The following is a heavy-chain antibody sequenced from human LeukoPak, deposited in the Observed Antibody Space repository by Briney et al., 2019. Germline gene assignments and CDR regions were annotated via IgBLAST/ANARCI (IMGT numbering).Heavy chain of an antibody. D-gene: IGHD6-13*01. CDR2: IYTSGST. CDR1: GGSISSGSYY. Sequence: SQTLSLTCTVSGGSISSGSYYWSWIRQPAGKGLEWIGRIYTSGSTNYNPSLKSRVTISVDTSKNQFSLKLNSVTAADTAVYYCARGDSSWPYYFDCWGQGTLVTVSS. V-gene: IGHV4-61*02. J-gene: IGHJ4*02. CDR3: ARGDSSWPYYFDC.